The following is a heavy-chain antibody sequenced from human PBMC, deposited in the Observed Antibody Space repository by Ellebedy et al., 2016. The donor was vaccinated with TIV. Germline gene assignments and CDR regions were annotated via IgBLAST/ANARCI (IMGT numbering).Heavy chain of an antibody. Sequence: GESLKISCAASGVTFSSYGMHWVRQAPGKGLEWVSSLSGSGGSTYYADSVKGRFTISRENAKNALFLQMDGLRVDDSAVYYCVGFGVFNLWGQGAPVTVSS. CDR3: VGFGVFNL. V-gene: IGHV3-23*01. J-gene: IGHJ5*02. CDR2: LSGSGGST. D-gene: IGHD3-3*01. CDR1: GVTFSSYG.